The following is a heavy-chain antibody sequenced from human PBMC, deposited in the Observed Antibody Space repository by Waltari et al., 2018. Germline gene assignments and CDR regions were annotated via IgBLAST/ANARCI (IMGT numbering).Heavy chain of an antibody. Sequence: QLQLQESGPGVVSVSETLSLTCSVSGGSIRSYYWSWLRKPPGKPLEWIGHVYYDGSTSYNPSLKRRVTMSVDMSTNQFSLRLTSVTAADTATYYCARSYLKFEPRGPGTLVTVSS. CDR1: GGSIRSYY. CDR2: VYYDGST. J-gene: IGHJ5*02. V-gene: IGHV4-59*08. CDR3: ARSYLKFEP. D-gene: IGHD3-10*01.